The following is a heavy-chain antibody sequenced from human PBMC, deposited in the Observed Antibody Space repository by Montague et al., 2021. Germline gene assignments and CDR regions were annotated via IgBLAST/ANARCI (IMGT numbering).Heavy chain of an antibody. V-gene: IGHV4-39*07. D-gene: IGHD6-13*01. CDR1: GASITSNIYY. Sequence: SETLSLTCTVSGASITSNIYYWGWLRQSPGKGLEWIGSLYYSGNSFYQPSLKSQITMAVDTTKNQFSLKLSSVTAADTAIYYCARVFSSWYVGWFDPWGQGTLVTVSS. CDR3: ARVFSSWYVGWFDP. CDR2: LYYSGNS. J-gene: IGHJ5*02.